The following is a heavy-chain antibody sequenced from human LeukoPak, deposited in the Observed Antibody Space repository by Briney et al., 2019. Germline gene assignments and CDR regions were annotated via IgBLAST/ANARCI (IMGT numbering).Heavy chain of an antibody. J-gene: IGHJ4*02. D-gene: IGHD2-15*01. Sequence: PSETLSLTCTVSGGSISPYYWNWIRQPPGKGLQWIGYIYYSGSTNYNPSLKSRVTISLAMSKNQFSLKLSSVTAADTAIYYCARDVNCSGNSCYDSWGQGTLVTVSS. V-gene: IGHV4-59*01. CDR1: GGSISPYY. CDR3: ARDVNCSGNSCYDS. CDR2: IYYSGST.